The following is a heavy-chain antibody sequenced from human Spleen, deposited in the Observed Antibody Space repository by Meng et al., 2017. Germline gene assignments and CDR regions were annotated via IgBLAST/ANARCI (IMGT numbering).Heavy chain of an antibody. D-gene: IGHD2-21*02. CDR3: ARDTPMAYCGGDCYCCRGETGWFDP. CDR2: IYYSGST. CDR1: GGSISSSSYY. V-gene: IGHV4-39*07. Sequence: SETLSLTCTVSGGSISSSSYYWGWIRQPPGKGLEWIGSIYYSGSTYYNPSLKSRATISVDTSKNQFSLKLSSVTAADTAVYYCARDTPMAYCGGDCYCCRGETGWFDPWGQGTLVTVSS. J-gene: IGHJ5*02.